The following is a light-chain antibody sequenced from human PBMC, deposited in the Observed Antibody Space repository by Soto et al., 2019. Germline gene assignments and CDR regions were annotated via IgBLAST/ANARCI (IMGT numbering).Light chain of an antibody. CDR3: QQYNSYPLT. CDR1: QSISSL. J-gene: IGKJ5*01. V-gene: IGKV1-5*03. Sequence: DIQMTQSPSTLSASVGDRVSMTCRASQSISSLLAWYQQKPGRAPTLLIYKASTLESGVPSRFSGSGSGTEFTLTISSLQPDDFGTYYCQQYNSYPLTFGQGTRLEIK. CDR2: KAS.